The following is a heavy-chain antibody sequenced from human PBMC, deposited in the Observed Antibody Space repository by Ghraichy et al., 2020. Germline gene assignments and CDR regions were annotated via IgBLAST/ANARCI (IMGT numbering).Heavy chain of an antibody. CDR3: ARGIAARIYRRFDP. J-gene: IGHJ5*02. CDR1: GGSISSGGYY. D-gene: IGHD6-6*01. Sequence: SETLSLTCTVSGGSISSGGYYWSWIRQHPGKGLEWIGYIYYSGSTYYNPSLKSRVTISVDTSKNQFSLKLSSVTAADTAVYYCARGIAARIYRRFDPWGQGTLVTVSS. CDR2: IYYSGST. V-gene: IGHV4-31*03.